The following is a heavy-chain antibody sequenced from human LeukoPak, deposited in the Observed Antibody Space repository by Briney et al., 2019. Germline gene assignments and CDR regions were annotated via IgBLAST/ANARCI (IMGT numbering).Heavy chain of an antibody. D-gene: IGHD1-26*01. J-gene: IGHJ4*02. CDR2: INNSGTTI. CDR3: ARAPLRMWDYFDY. V-gene: IGHV3-48*03. Sequence: GGSLRLSCAASAFTFSIYAMHWVRQAPGKGLEWLSYINNSGTTIYYADSVKGRFTISRDNAKNSLYLQMNSLRAEDTAVYYCARAPLRMWDYFDYWGQGTLVTVSS. CDR1: AFTFSIYA.